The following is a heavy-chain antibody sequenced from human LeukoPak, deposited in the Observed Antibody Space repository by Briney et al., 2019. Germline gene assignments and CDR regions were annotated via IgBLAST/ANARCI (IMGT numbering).Heavy chain of an antibody. D-gene: IGHD3-22*01. CDR3: AGGPAQDYYDSSGYYFDY. CDR1: GGSFSGYY. CDR2: INHSGST. Sequence: PSETLCLTCAVCGGSFSGYYWSWIRQPPGKGLEWIGEINHSGSTNYNPSLKSRVTISVDTSKNQFSLKLSSVTAADTAVYYCAGGPAQDYYDSSGYYFDYWGQGTLVTVSS. J-gene: IGHJ4*02. V-gene: IGHV4-34*01.